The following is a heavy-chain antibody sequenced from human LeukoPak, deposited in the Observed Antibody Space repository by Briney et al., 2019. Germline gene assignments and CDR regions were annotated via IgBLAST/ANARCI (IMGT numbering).Heavy chain of an antibody. CDR2: IYSGGST. D-gene: IGHD4-17*01. V-gene: IGHV3-53*01. CDR1: GFTVSSNY. CDR3: ASHRDYGDYGALDY. Sequence: GGSLRLSCAASGFTVSSNYMSWVRQAPGKGLEWVSVIYSGGSTYYADSVKGRFTISRDNSKNTLYLQMNSLRAEDTAVYYCASHRDYGDYGALDYWGQGTLVTVSS. J-gene: IGHJ4*02.